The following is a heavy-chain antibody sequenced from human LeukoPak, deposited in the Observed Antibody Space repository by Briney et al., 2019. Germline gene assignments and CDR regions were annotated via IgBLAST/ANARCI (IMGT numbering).Heavy chain of an antibody. D-gene: IGHD6-6*01. CDR1: GYTFTSYY. Sequence: ASVKVSCKASGYTFTSYYMHWVRQAPGQGLERMGIINPSGGSTSYAQKFQGRVTITRDTSTSTVYMELSSLRSEDTAVYYCARDKGGYSSSSVPANWFDPWGQGTLVTVSS. CDR3: ARDKGGYSSSSVPANWFDP. J-gene: IGHJ5*02. CDR2: INPSGGST. V-gene: IGHV1-46*01.